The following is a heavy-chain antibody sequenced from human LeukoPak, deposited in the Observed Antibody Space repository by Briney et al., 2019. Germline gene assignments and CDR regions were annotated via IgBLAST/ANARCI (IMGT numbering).Heavy chain of an antibody. J-gene: IGHJ4*02. CDR1: GGSISSSGYY. V-gene: IGHV4-39*01. Sequence: SETLSLTCTVSGGSISSSGYYWGWIRQPPGKGLEWIGSISYSGSTYYNPSLKGRITISVDTSKNQFSLKLSSVTAADTAVYYCTRHSSSSFNFDYWGQGTLVTVSS. CDR3: TRHSSSSFNFDY. CDR2: ISYSGST. D-gene: IGHD6-13*01.